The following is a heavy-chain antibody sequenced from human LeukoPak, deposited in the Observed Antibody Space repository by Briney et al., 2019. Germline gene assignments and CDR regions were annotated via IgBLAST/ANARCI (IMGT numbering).Heavy chain of an antibody. Sequence: GGSLRLSRAASGFTFDDYAMHWVRQAPGKGLEWVSGISWNSGSIGYADSVKGRFTISRDNAKNSLYLQMNSLRAEDTALYYCAKERNGMDVWGQGTTVTVSS. V-gene: IGHV3-9*01. J-gene: IGHJ6*02. CDR3: AKERNGMDV. CDR1: GFTFDDYA. CDR2: ISWNSGSI.